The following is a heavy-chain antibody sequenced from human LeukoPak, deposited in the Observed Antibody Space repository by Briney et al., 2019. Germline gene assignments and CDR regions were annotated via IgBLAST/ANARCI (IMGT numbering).Heavy chain of an antibody. D-gene: IGHD3-22*01. J-gene: IGHJ4*02. CDR2: INSDGSVT. CDR3: ARVGLYYYESSGYDY. V-gene: IGHV3-74*01. Sequence: PGGSLRLSCAASGFTFSSYLMHWVRQAPGKGLVWVSRINSDGSVTDYADSVKGRFTISRDNARNTLYLQVHSLTAEDTAVYYCARVGLYYYESSGYDYWGQGTLVTVSS. CDR1: GFTFSSYL.